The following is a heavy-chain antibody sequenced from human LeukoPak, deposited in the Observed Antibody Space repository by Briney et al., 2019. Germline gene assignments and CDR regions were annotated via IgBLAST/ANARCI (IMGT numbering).Heavy chain of an antibody. Sequence: PSETLSLTCTVSGGSISSGDYYWSWIRQPPGKGLEWIGYIYYSGSTYYNPSLKSRVTISVDTSKNQFSLKLSSVTAADTAVYYCAREPADLYCSSTSCSTAWGQGTLVTVSS. CDR1: GGSISSGDYY. J-gene: IGHJ5*02. CDR3: AREPADLYCSSTSCSTA. D-gene: IGHD2-2*01. V-gene: IGHV4-30-4*08. CDR2: IYYSGST.